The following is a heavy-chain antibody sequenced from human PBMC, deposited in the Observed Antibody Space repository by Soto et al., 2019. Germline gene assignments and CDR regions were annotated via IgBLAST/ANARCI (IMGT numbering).Heavy chain of an antibody. V-gene: IGHV2-5*05. CDR3: PHVIRGVIWN. D-gene: IGHD3-10*01. Sequence: QITLKESGPTLVKPTQTLTLTCNFSGFSLTTSGLGVAWIRQPPGKAPEWLALIYWDDDARHGPSLKERLSSIKDSSTNQVILTLTNVDRADTAIYFCPHVIRGVIWNWGQGTQVTVSS. CDR2: IYWDDDA. CDR1: GFSLTTSGLG. J-gene: IGHJ1*01.